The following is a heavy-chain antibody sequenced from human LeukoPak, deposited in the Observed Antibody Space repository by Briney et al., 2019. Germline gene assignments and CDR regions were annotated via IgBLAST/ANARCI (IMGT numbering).Heavy chain of an antibody. CDR1: GFTLSSNY. D-gene: IGHD6-19*01. J-gene: IGHJ4*02. Sequence: GGSLRLSCAASGFTLSSNYMSWVRQAPGKGLEWVSVIYSGGGTYYADSVKGRFTISRDNSKNTVYLQMSSLRVEDTAVYYCVKRPLALATLDYWGQGTLVTVSS. CDR2: IYSGGGT. V-gene: IGHV3-66*01. CDR3: VKRPLALATLDY.